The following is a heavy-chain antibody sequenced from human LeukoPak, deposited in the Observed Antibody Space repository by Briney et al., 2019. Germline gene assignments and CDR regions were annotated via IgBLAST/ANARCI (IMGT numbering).Heavy chain of an antibody. V-gene: IGHV1-2*02. CDR1: GYTFTGYY. D-gene: IGHD3-10*01. J-gene: IGHJ4*02. Sequence: ASVKVSSKASGYTFTGYYMHWVRQAPGQRLEWMGWINPNSGGTNYAQKFHGRVNMTRDTSISTAYMELSRLRSDDTAVYYCARAFDRGVIIGYFDYWGQGTLVTVSS. CDR2: INPNSGGT. CDR3: ARAFDRGVIIGYFDY.